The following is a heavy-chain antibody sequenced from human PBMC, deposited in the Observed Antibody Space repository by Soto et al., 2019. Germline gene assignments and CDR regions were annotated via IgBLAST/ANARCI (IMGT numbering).Heavy chain of an antibody. J-gene: IGHJ5*02. CDR1: GGSISSSSYY. V-gene: IGHV4-39*01. CDR2: IYYSGST. Sequence: QVQLQESGPGLVKPSETLSLTCTVSGGSISSSSYYWGWIRQPPGKGLEWIGSIYYSGSTYYNPSLKSRVTISVDTSKNQFSLKLSSVTAADTAVYYCARQGEQLVRPTWGQGTLVTVSS. CDR3: ARQGEQLVRPT. D-gene: IGHD6-6*01.